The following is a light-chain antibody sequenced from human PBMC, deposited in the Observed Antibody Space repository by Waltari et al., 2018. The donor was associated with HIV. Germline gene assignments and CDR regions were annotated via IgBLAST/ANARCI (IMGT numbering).Light chain of an antibody. Sequence: QSALTQPPSASGSLGQSVTISCTGSRSDIGAYDFVSWFQQPPHSAPKLLLYEVTSRPATVSDRCSGSRSGNTAFLTVAGLQPDDEATYFCSAYGDSLKVLFGGGTNVTVL. CDR3: SAYGDSLKVL. V-gene: IGLV2-8*01. CDR2: EVT. J-gene: IGLJ2*01. CDR1: RSDIGAYDF.